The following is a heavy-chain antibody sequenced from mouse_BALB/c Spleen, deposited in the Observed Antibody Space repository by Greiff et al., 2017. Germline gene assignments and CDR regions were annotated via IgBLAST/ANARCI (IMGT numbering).Heavy chain of an antibody. V-gene: IGHV5-6-5*01. CDR2: ISSGGST. CDR1: GFTFSSYA. D-gene: IGHD2-4*01. J-gene: IGHJ2*01. Sequence: EVQGVESGGGLVKPGGSLKLSCAASGFTFSSYAMSWVRQTPEKRLEWVASISSGGSTYYPDSVKGRFTISRDNARNILYLQMSSLRSEDTAMYYCARGRSTMITTGYYFDYWGQGTTLTVSS. CDR3: ARGRSTMITTGYYFDY.